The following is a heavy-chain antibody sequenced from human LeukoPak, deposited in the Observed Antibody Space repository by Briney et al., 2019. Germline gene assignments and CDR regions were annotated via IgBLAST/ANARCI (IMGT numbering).Heavy chain of an antibody. Sequence: GGSLRLSCAASGFTFSSYAMSWVRQAPGKGLEWASAISGSGGSTYYADSVKGRFTISRDNSKNTLYLQMNSLRAEDTAVYYCAKDGMSGCSGGSCYILPFDYWGQGTLVTVSS. CDR2: ISGSGGST. CDR1: GFTFSSYA. V-gene: IGHV3-23*01. CDR3: AKDGMSGCSGGSCYILPFDY. D-gene: IGHD2-15*01. J-gene: IGHJ4*02.